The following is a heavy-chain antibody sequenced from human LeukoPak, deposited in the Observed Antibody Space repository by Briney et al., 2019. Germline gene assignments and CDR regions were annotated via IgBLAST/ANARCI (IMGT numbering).Heavy chain of an antibody. CDR3: ARSHVLLGFGELSEVNWFDP. Sequence: SETLSLTCTVSGGSISSYYWSWIRQPPGKGLEWIGYIYYSGSTNYNPSLKSRVTISVDTSKNQFSLKLSSVTAADTAVYYCARSHVLLGFGELSEVNWFDPWGQGKLVTVSS. J-gene: IGHJ5*02. CDR2: IYYSGST. D-gene: IGHD3-10*01. CDR1: GGSISSYY. V-gene: IGHV4-59*01.